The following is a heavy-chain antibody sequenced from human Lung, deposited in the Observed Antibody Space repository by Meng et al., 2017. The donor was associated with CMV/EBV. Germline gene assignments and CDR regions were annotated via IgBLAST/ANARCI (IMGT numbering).Heavy chain of an antibody. CDR1: GYTFTGYY. CDR3: ARSFCTNVICSPNDY. J-gene: IGHJ4*02. V-gene: IGHV1-2*02. D-gene: IGHD2-8*01. CDR2: INPNSGGT. Sequence: ASVKVSXKASGYTFTGYYIRWVRQTPGQGLEWMGWINPNSGGTNYAQKFQGRVTMTRDTSISTAYMELSRLRSDDTAVYYCARSFCTNVICSPNDYWGQGTXVTVAS.